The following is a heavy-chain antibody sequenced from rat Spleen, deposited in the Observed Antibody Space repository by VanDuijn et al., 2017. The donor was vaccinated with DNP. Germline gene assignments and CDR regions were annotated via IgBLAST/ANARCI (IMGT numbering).Heavy chain of an antibody. CDR2: INSAGST. Sequence: EVQLQESGPGLVKPSQSLSLTCSVTGFSITSHYWGWIRKFPGNKLEWMVYINSAGSTNYNPSLKSRISITRDTSKNQFFLQVDSVTTEDTATYYCARGDYGGYSHWFDYWGQGTLVTVSS. J-gene: IGHJ3*01. D-gene: IGHD1-11*01. CDR1: GFSITSHY. V-gene: IGHV3-3*01. CDR3: ARGDYGGYSHWFDY.